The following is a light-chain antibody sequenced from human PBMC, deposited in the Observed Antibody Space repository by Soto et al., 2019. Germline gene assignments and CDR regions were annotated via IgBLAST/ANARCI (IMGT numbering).Light chain of an antibody. CDR1: QSVSSN. V-gene: IGKV3-15*01. CDR3: QQYNNWPPRT. J-gene: IGKJ1*01. Sequence: EIVMTQSPATLSVSPGERATLSCRASQSVSSNLAWYQQKPGQAPRLFIYVASTRATCIPARFSGSGSGTEFTITISSLQSEDFAVYYCQQYNNWPPRTFGQGTKVEIK. CDR2: VAS.